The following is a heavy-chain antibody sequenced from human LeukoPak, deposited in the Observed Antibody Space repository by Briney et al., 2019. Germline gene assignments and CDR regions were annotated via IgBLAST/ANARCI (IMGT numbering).Heavy chain of an antibody. D-gene: IGHD6-19*01. CDR3: ARVRIPSGWYRYYYGMDV. J-gene: IGHJ6*02. CDR2: INHSGST. Sequence: PSETLSLTCAVYGGSFSGYYWSWIRQPPGKGLEWIGEINHSGSTNYNPSLKSRVTISVDTSKNQFSLKLSSVTAADTAVYYCARVRIPSGWYRYYYGMDVWGQGTTVTVSS. V-gene: IGHV4-34*01. CDR1: GGSFSGYY.